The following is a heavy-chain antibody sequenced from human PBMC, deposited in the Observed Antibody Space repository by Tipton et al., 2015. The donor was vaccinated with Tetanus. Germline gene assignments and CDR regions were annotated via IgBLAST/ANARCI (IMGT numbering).Heavy chain of an antibody. Sequence: TLSLTCTVSRGSINSGTFYWDWIRQPPGKGLEWIGNIYYNGNTLENPSLKGRVTLSLDKSKNQFSLNLTSVTAADTAVYYCARLREIVSRSGWAFDYWGQGILVTVSS. V-gene: IGHV4-39*01. D-gene: IGHD5/OR15-5a*01. J-gene: IGHJ4*02. CDR2: IYYNGNT. CDR1: RGSINSGTFY. CDR3: ARLREIVSRSGWAFDY.